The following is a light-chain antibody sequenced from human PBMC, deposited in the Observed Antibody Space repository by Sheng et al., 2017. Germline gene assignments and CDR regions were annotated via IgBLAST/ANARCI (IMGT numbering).Light chain of an antibody. V-gene: IGLV3-21*03. CDR1: NIGNKN. CDR3: QVWDFGGDPVV. CDR2: DDS. Sequence: SSVLTQPPSVSVAPGKTARITCGGNNIGNKNVHWYQQKPGQAPVLVVYDDSDRPLGVPERFSGSNSGNTATLTISRVEAGDEADYYCQVWDFGGDPVVFGGGTKVSFL. J-gene: IGLJ2*01.